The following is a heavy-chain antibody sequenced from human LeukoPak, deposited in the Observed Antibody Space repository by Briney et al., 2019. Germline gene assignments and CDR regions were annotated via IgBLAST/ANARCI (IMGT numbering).Heavy chain of an antibody. CDR2: ISAYNGNT. CDR3: ARGDCSVGSCYSYYYYGMDV. Sequence: ASVKVSCKASGYTFTSYGISWVRQAPGQGLEWMGWISAYNGNTNYAQKLQGRVTMTTDTSTSTAYMELRSLRSDDTAVYYCARGDCSVGSCYSYYYYGMDVWGQGTTVTVSS. J-gene: IGHJ6*02. CDR1: GYTFTSYG. V-gene: IGHV1-18*01. D-gene: IGHD2-15*01.